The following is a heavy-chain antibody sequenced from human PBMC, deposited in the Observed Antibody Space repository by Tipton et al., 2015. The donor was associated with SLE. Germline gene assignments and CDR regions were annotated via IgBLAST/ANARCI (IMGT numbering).Heavy chain of an antibody. CDR1: GYSISTGYY. V-gene: IGHV4-38-2*02. J-gene: IGHJ4*02. CDR2: MYQTGTT. Sequence: TLSLTCTVSGYSISTGYYWGWIRQPPGKGLEWIGNMYQTGTTDCNPSLKSRVTISIDTSKNQFSLKLSAVTAADTAVYYCARQAYYSSGYADYWGQGTLVTVSS. CDR3: ARQAYYSSGYADY. D-gene: IGHD3-22*01.